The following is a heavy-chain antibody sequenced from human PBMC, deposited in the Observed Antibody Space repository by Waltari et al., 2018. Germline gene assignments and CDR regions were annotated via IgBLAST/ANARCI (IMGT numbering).Heavy chain of an antibody. CDR2: ISATGYET. J-gene: IGHJ4*02. D-gene: IGHD5-12*01. CDR1: GFTFVRCA. CDR3: ANGYSGFDYDY. Sequence: EVPLLESGGGLVQPGGSLRRSCARPGFTFVRCAMTWLRPAPGKGLEWVSAISATGYETNYTDSVKGRFTISRDKSKNTVSLQMNSLRADDTAVYYCANGYSGFDYDYWGQGTLVTVSS. V-gene: IGHV3-23*01.